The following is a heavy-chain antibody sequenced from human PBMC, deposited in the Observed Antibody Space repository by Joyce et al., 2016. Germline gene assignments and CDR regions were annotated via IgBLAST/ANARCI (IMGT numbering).Heavy chain of an antibody. CDR2: ISDTSYYR. CDR1: GSTFSTSS. Sequence: QLVESGGGVVKPGGSLRLSCEASGSTFSTSSISWCRQAPGKGLEWGAAISDTSYYRFHAETVRGRFTVSRDNAKKTLYLQMNSLRAEDSAVFYCARGGISYYYAMDVWGQGTTVTVSS. V-gene: IGHV3-21*01. CDR3: ARGGISYYYAMDV. D-gene: IGHD3-16*01. J-gene: IGHJ6*02.